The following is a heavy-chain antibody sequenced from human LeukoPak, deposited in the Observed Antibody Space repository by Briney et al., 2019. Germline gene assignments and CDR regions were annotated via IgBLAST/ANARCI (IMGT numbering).Heavy chain of an antibody. CDR1: GGTFSSYA. CDR2: IIPIFGTA. V-gene: IGHV1-69*13. D-gene: IGHD3-10*01. Sequence: GASVKVSCKASGGTFSSYAISWVRQASGQGLEWMGGIIPIFGTANYAQKFQGRVTITADESTSTAYMELSRLRSDDTAVYYCARGPAGDYMDVWGKGTTVTVSS. J-gene: IGHJ6*03. CDR3: ARGPAGDYMDV.